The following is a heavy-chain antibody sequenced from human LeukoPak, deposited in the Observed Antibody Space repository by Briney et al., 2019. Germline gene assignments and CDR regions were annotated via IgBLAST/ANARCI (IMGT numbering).Heavy chain of an antibody. CDR1: GFTVSSNY. Sequence: GGALRLSCAASGFTVSSNYMTWVRQAPGKGLEWVSVLYSGGSTYHADSVKGRFTISRDNSKNTLYLQMNNLRAEDTAVYYCARGGTGYSWFFDYWGQGTLVTVSS. J-gene: IGHJ4*02. CDR3: ARGGTGYSWFFDY. CDR2: LYSGGST. D-gene: IGHD3/OR15-3a*01. V-gene: IGHV3-53*01.